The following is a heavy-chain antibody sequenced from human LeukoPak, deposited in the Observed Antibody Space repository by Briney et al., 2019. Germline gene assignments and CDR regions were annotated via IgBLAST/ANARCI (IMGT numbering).Heavy chain of an antibody. CDR2: INHSGST. J-gene: IGHJ3*02. CDR1: GGSFSGYY. CDR3: ARGEYDYAWGSYSPNAFAM. D-gene: IGHD3-16*01. V-gene: IGHV4-34*01. Sequence: SETLSLTCAVYGGSFSGYYWSWIRQPPGKGLEWIGEINHSGSTNYNPSLESRVTISVDTSKNQFSLKLSSVTAADTALYYCARGEYDYAWGSYSPNAFAMWGQGTMVTVSS.